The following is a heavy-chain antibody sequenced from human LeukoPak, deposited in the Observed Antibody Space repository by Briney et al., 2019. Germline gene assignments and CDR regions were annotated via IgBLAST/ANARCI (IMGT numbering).Heavy chain of an antibody. J-gene: IGHJ6*02. Sequence: GGSLRLSCAASGFTFSIYAMSWVRQAPGKGLEWVSAITASGGNTYYVDSVKGRFTISRDNSKNTVSLQMNSLRAEDTAVYYCAKDPREYFDSSGDVRRFYSYTYGMDVWGQGTTGTVSS. CDR2: ITASGGNT. CDR1: GFTFSIYA. CDR3: AKDPREYFDSSGDVRRFYSYTYGMDV. V-gene: IGHV3-23*01. D-gene: IGHD3-22*01.